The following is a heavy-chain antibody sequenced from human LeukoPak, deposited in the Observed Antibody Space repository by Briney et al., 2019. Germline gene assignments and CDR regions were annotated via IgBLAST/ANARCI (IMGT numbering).Heavy chain of an antibody. V-gene: IGHV5-51*01. D-gene: IGHD2-2*01. J-gene: IGHJ4*02. Sequence: GESLQISCKGSGYSFTSYWIGWVRRMPGKGLEWMGIIYPGDSDTRYSPSFQGQVTISADKSISTAYLQWSSLKASDTAMYYCAKIDRTYCSRSSCYALDSWGQGTLVTVSS. CDR2: IYPGDSDT. CDR1: GYSFTSYW. CDR3: AKIDRTYCSRSSCYALDS.